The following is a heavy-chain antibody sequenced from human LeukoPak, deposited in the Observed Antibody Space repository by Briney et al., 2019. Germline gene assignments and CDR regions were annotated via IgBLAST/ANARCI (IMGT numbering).Heavy chain of an antibody. J-gene: IGHJ5*02. CDR1: GYTFTSYD. CDR3: ARVPPIYGSGSQQDYEWFDP. Sequence: ASVKVSCKASGYTFTSYDINWVRQATGQGLEWMGWMNPNSGNTGYAQKFQGRVTMTRNTSISTAYMELSSLRSEDTAVYYCARVPPIYGSGSQQDYEWFDPWGQGTLVTVSS. D-gene: IGHD3-10*01. V-gene: IGHV1-8*01. CDR2: MNPNSGNT.